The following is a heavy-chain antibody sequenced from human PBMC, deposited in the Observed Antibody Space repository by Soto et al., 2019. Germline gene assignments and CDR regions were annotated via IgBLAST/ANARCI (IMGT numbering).Heavy chain of an antibody. J-gene: IGHJ4*02. CDR2: SYYSGST. Sequence: QVQLQESGPGLVKPSQTLSLTCTVSGGSISSAGYYWNWIRQHPVKGLEWIWFSYYSGSTYYNPSLKSSVTISLDTSKNQFSLKLSSVTAADTAVFYCARLPVAANGGAIDYWGQGTLVTVSS. CDR3: ARLPVAANGGAIDY. D-gene: IGHD6-19*01. V-gene: IGHV4-31*03. CDR1: GGSISSAGYY.